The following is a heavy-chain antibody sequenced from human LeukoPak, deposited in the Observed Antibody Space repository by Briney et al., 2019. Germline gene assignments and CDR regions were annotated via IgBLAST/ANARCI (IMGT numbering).Heavy chain of an antibody. V-gene: IGHV4-59*01. CDR2: IYNSGST. CDR3: ARVPDFSEGSPSRF. Sequence: PSETLSLTCTVSGGSISSYYWSWIRQPPGKGLEWIGYIYNSGSTKYNPSLKSRVTISVDTSKNQFSLKLSSVTAADTAVYYYARVPDFSEGSPSRFWGQGTTVIVSS. J-gene: IGHJ6*02. D-gene: IGHD3-3*01. CDR1: GGSISSYY.